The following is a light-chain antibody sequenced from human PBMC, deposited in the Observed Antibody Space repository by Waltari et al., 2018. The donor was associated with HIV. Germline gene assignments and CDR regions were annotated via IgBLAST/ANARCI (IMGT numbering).Light chain of an antibody. CDR2: EAT. CDR1: TINYNS. V-gene: IGLV2-14*03. J-gene: IGLJ2*01. CDR3: SSYTASGSVI. Sequence: QSALTQPASVSGSPGQSVTISCPGPTINYNSVSWYQQHPSTAPKLRIFEATYRPSGFSTRFSVSKSGNTASLTISGLQGEDEAHYYCSSYTASGSVIFGGGTNLTVL.